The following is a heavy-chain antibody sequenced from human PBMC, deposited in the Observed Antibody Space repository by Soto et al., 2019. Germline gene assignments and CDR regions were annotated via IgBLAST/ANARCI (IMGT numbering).Heavy chain of an antibody. D-gene: IGHD4-4*01. CDR1: GFTFSSYG. V-gene: IGHV3-30*18. J-gene: IGHJ6*02. CDR3: AKDLAVNSYYYYGMDV. Sequence: PGGSLRLSCAASGFTFSSYGMHWVRQAPGKGLEWVAVISYDGSNKYYADSVKGRFTISRDNSKNTLYLQMNSLRAEDTAVYYCAKDLAVNSYYYYGMDVWGQGTTVTVSS. CDR2: ISYDGSNK.